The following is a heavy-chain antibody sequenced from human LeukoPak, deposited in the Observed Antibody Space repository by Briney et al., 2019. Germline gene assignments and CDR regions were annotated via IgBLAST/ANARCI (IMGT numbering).Heavy chain of an antibody. J-gene: IGHJ3*02. V-gene: IGHV4-59*08. CDR3: ARLRFDSGWYLGAFDI. Sequence: PSETLSLTCTVSGGSISSYYWSWIRQPPGKGLEWIGYIYYSGSTNYNPSLKSRVTISVDTSKNQFSLKLSSVTAADTAVYYCARLRFDSGWYLGAFDIWGQGTMVTVSS. CDR2: IYYSGST. D-gene: IGHD6-19*01. CDR1: GGSISSYY.